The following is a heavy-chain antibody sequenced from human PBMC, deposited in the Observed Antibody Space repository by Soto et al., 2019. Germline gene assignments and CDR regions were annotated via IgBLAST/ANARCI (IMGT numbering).Heavy chain of an antibody. CDR2: INHSGST. CDR3: ARGRWSVHVPDAGRLLDY. J-gene: IGHJ4*02. V-gene: IGHV4-34*01. CDR1: GGSFSGYY. D-gene: IGHD2-2*01. Sequence: PAETLSLTCAIYGGSFSGYYWSWIRQPPGKGLEWIGEINHSGSTNYNPSLKSRVTISVDTSKNQFSLKLSSVTAADTAVYYCARGRWSVHVPDAGRLLDYWGQGTMVTVSS.